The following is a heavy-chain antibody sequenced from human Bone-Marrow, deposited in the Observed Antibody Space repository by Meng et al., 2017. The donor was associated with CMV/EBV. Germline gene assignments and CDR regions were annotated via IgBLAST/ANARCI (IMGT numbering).Heavy chain of an antibody. Sequence: ASVKVSCKTSGYIHTSYFMHWVRQAPGQGLEWMGVIDPSGGSTTYAQKFQGRVTMTRDTSTNTIYMELSSLRSEDTAIYYCARDLDIVVAPAGEDDYWGQGTLVTVYS. CDR3: ARDLDIVVAPAGEDDY. D-gene: IGHD2-2*03. CDR1: GYIHTSYF. J-gene: IGHJ4*02. V-gene: IGHV1-46*01. CDR2: IDPSGGST.